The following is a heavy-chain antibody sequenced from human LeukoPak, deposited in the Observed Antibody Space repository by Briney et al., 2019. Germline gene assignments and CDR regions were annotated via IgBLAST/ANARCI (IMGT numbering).Heavy chain of an antibody. J-gene: IGHJ4*02. CDR2: ISYDGSNK. V-gene: IGHV3-30*03. D-gene: IGHD6-19*01. CDR1: GFTFSSYG. CDR3: ARDLSGRQWLVPYYFDY. Sequence: GGSLRLSCAASGFTFSSYGMYWVRQAPGKGLEWVALISYDGSNKYYADSVKGRFTISRDNSKNTLYLQMNSLRDEDTAVYYCARDLSGRQWLVPYYFDYWGQGTLVTVSS.